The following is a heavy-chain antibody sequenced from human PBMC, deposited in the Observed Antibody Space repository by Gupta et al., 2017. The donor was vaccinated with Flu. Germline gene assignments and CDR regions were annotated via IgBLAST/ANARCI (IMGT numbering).Heavy chain of an antibody. CDR2: INPNTGDT. CDR3: GKDFPCRGGNCRLDISPAGGIEP. D-gene: IGHD2-15*01. V-gene: IGHV1-2*06. J-gene: IGHJ5*02. Sequence: QAPGQGLEWMGRINPNTGDTDYAQKFKARVTMTRDTSISTAYMDLSRLRSDDTAIYYCGKDFPCRGGNCRLDISPAGGIEPWGQGTLVTVSS.